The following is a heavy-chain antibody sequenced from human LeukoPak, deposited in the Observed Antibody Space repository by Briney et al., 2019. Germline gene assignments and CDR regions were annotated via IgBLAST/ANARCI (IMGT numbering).Heavy chain of an antibody. V-gene: IGHV4-30-4*08. CDR3: ARGYYYDSSGSQDAFDI. Sequence: SETLSLTCTVSGGSISSYYWSWIRQPPGKGLEWIGYIYYSGSTYYNPSLKSRVTISVDTSKNQFSLKLSSVTAADTAVYYCARGYYYDSSGSQDAFDIWGQGTMVTVSS. D-gene: IGHD3-22*01. CDR1: GGSISSYY. CDR2: IYYSGST. J-gene: IGHJ3*02.